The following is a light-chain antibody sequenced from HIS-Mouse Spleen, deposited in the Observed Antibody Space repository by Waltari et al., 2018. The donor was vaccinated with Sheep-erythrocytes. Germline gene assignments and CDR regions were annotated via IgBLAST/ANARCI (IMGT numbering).Light chain of an antibody. J-gene: IGKJ1*01. CDR2: DAS. CDR3: QQFNNYPRT. V-gene: IGKV1D-13*01. CDR1: QGISSA. Sequence: AIQLTQSPSSLSASVGDRVTITCRASQGISSALAWYQQKPGKAPTCLIYDASSLESGVPSRFSGSGSGTDFTLTISSLQPEDFATYYCQQFNNYPRTFGQGTKVEIK.